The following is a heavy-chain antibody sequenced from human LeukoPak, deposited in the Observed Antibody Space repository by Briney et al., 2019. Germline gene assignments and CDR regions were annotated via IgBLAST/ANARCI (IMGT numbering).Heavy chain of an antibody. Sequence: ASVKVSCKASGGTFSSYAISWVRQAPGQGLEWMGGNIPIFGTANYAQKFQGRVTITADGSTSTAYMELSSLRSEDTAVYYCARGGRPFEFMAVAVYWGQGTLVTVSS. CDR2: NIPIFGTA. CDR1: GGTFSSYA. J-gene: IGHJ4*02. D-gene: IGHD3-9*01. V-gene: IGHV1-69*13. CDR3: ARGGRPFEFMAVAVY.